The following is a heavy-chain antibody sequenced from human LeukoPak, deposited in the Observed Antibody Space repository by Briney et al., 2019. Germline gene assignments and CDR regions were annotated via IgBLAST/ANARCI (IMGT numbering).Heavy chain of an antibody. J-gene: IGHJ4*02. V-gene: IGHV7-4-1*02. CDR2: INTNTGNP. CDR3: ARVDYSSSWYSRY. CDR1: GYTFTGYY. D-gene: IGHD6-13*01. Sequence: APVKVSCKTSGYTFTGYYMHWVRQAPGQGLEWMGWINTNTGNPTYAQGFTGRFVFSLDTSVSTAYLQISSLKAEDTAVYYCARVDYSSSWYSRYWGQGTLVTVSS.